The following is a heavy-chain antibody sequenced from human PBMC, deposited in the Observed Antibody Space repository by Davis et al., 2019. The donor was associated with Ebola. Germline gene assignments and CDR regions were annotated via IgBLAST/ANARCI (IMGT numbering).Heavy chain of an antibody. CDR3: ARDLGVTTVFDP. CDR2: INHSGST. J-gene: IGHJ5*02. Sequence: ETLSLTCAVYGGSFSGYYWSWIRQPPGKGLEWIGEINHSGSTNYNPSLKSRVTISVDTSKNQFSLKLSSVTAADTAVYYCARDLGVTTVFDPWGQGTLVTVSS. D-gene: IGHD4-17*01. CDR1: GGSFSGYY. V-gene: IGHV4-34*01.